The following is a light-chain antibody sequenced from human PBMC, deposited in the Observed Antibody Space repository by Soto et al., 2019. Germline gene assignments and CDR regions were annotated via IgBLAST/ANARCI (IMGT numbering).Light chain of an antibody. J-gene: IGLJ1*01. CDR3: CSYAGSYYV. CDR2: DVT. CDR1: SSDVGGYNY. Sequence: SVLTQPRSVSGPPGQSVTISCTGTSSDVGGYNYVSWYQQHPGKAPKLMIYDVTKRPSGVPDRFSGSKSGNTASLTISGLQAEDEADYYCCSYAGSYYVFGTGTKVTVL. V-gene: IGLV2-11*01.